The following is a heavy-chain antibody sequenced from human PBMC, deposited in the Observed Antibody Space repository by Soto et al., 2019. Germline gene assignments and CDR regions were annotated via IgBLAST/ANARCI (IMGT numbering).Heavy chain of an antibody. D-gene: IGHD4-17*01. CDR2: IYYSGST. CDR1: GGSISSYY. CDR3: ARDGHPTYGAYVEWYFDL. J-gene: IGHJ2*01. Sequence: QVQLQESGPGLVKPSETLSLTCTVSGGSISSYYWSWIRQPPGKGLEWIGYIYYSGSTNYNPSLMSRVTISVDTSQNHFSLKLSSVPAADTAVYYCARDGHPTYGAYVEWYFDLWGRGTLVTVSS. V-gene: IGHV4-59*01.